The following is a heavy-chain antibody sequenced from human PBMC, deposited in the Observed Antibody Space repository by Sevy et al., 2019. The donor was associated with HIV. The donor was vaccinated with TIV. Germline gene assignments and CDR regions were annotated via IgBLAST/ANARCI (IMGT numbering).Heavy chain of an antibody. J-gene: IGHJ4*02. CDR1: GYTFTSYR. Sequence: ASVKVSCKASGYTFTSYRIYWVRQAPGQGLESMGWISAHNGDTNYSQKFQGRGTMITDTSTTTAYMDLRSLRSDDTALYYCARAYCSGGRCYSLAYWGQGTLVTVSS. CDR3: ARAYCSGGRCYSLAY. CDR2: ISAHNGDT. D-gene: IGHD2-15*01. V-gene: IGHV1-18*01.